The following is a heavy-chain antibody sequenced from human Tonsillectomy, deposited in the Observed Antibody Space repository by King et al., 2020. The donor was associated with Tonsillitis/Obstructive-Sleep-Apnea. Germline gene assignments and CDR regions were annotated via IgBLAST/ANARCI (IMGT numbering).Heavy chain of an antibody. D-gene: IGHD3-3*01. CDR1: GFTFRNAC. Sequence: VQLVESGGGLVKPGGSLRLSCAASGFTFRNACMSWVRQATGKGREWVGRIKSKPNGGTTDYAAPVKGRFTISRDDSKNTLYRQMNSLKTEDTAVYYCTTGDVLRFLGGGYWGQGTLVTVSS. CDR3: TTGDVLRFLGGGY. CDR2: IKSKPNGGTT. J-gene: IGHJ4*02. V-gene: IGHV3-15*01.